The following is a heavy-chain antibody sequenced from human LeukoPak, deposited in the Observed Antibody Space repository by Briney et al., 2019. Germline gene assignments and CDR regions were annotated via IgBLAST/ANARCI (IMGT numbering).Heavy chain of an antibody. CDR3: ARNGPRPNLYYFDH. V-gene: IGHV3-30*14. CDR2: ISYDGNNK. J-gene: IGHJ4*02. Sequence: PGGSLRLSCLASGFTFSSYAVHWVRQAPGKGLEWVSLISYDGNNKDYGDSVKGRFTISRDTSKNTLYLQMNSLRPEDTAVYYCARNGPRPNLYYFDHWGQGTLVTVSS. CDR1: GFTFSSYA. D-gene: IGHD2-8*01.